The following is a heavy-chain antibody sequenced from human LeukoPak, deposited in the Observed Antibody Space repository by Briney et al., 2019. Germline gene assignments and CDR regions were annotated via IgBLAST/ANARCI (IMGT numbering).Heavy chain of an antibody. V-gene: IGHV1-46*01. J-gene: IGHJ3*02. CDR3: ARTAARQDAFNI. CDR2: INPSGDST. D-gene: IGHD6-25*01. CDR1: GYTFTGYY. Sequence: ASVKVSCKASGYTFTGYYMHWVRQAPGQGPAWMGMINPSGDSTTYAQKFQDRVTMTRDTSTSTVYMELSSLLSDDTAVYYCARTAARQDAFNIWGQGTKVTVSS.